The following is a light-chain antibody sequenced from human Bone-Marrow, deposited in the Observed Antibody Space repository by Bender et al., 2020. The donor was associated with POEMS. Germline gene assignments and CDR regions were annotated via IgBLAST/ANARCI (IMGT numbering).Light chain of an antibody. CDR2: EVN. V-gene: IGLV2-14*02. J-gene: IGLJ2*01. Sequence: QSALTQPASVSGSPGQSITISCTGTGSDVGTYNLVSWYQQHPGKAPTLLIYEVNRRPSGVSHRFFGSKSGNTASLTFSGLLTADDCDYYCSSYTSSYTVIFGGGTKLTVL. CDR3: SSYTSSYTVI. CDR1: GSDVGTYNL.